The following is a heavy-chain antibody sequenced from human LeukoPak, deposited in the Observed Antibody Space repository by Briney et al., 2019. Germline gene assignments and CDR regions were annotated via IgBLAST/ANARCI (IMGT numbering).Heavy chain of an antibody. J-gene: IGHJ6*02. D-gene: IGHD6-13*01. Sequence: ASVKVSCKASGYTFTNYDINWVRQATGQGLEWMGWRNPNSGRTGFAQKFQGRLTMTADTSISTAYMELSSLTSDATAVYYCARGPVSTHGMDVWGQGTTVTVSS. CDR2: RNPNSGRT. CDR1: GYTFTNYD. CDR3: ARGPVSTHGMDV. V-gene: IGHV1-8*01.